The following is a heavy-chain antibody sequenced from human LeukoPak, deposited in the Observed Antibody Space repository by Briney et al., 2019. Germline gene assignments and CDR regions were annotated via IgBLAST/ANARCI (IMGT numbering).Heavy chain of an antibody. CDR2: IYHSGST. J-gene: IGHJ4*02. CDR3: ASQGVAGTY. CDR1: GGSISSGGYY. Sequence: PSETLSLTCTVSGGSISSGGYYWSWIRRPPGKGLEWIGYIYHSGSTYYNPSLKSRVTISVDRSKNQFSLKLSSVTAADTAVYYCASQGVAGTYWGQGTLVTVSS. D-gene: IGHD6-19*01. V-gene: IGHV4-30-2*01.